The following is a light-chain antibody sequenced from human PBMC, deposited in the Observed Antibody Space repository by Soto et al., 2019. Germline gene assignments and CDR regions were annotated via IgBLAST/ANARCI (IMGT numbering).Light chain of an antibody. CDR3: FSYAGCDKWV. CDR1: SSDVGAYNF. J-gene: IGLJ3*02. Sequence: QSVLTQPPSASGSPGQSVTISCTGTSSDVGAYNFVSWFQQHPGKAPKLMIYDVSKRPSGVPDRFSGSKSDNTASLTVYGLQAEDEGDYYCFSYAGCDKWVFGGGTKLTVL. CDR2: DVS. V-gene: IGLV2-8*01.